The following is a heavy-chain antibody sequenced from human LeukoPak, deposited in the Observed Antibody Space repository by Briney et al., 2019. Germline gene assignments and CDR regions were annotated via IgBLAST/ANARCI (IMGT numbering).Heavy chain of an antibody. CDR1: GFAFTSYA. V-gene: IGHV3-23*01. D-gene: IGHD3-10*01. CDR2: ISGSGGST. Sequence: GGSLRLSCAASGFAFTSYAMTWVRQAPGKGLEWVSAISGSGGSTFYADSVKGRFAISRDNSKNTLYLQMNSLRAEDTALYYCAKGSGINTHFDYWGQGTLVTVSS. CDR3: AKGSGINTHFDY. J-gene: IGHJ4*02.